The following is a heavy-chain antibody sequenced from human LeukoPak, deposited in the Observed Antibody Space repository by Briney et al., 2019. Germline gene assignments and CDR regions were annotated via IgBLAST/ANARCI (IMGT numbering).Heavy chain of an antibody. J-gene: IGHJ4*02. CDR2: IYYSGST. V-gene: IGHV4-59*01. CDR3: ARGYWEEFWSGYFDY. Sequence: SETLSLTCTVSGGSISSYYWSWIRQPPGKGLEWIGYIYYSGSTNYNPSLKSRVTISVDTSKNQFSLKLSSVTAADTAVYYCARGYWEEFWSGYFDYWGQGTLVTVSS. CDR1: GGSISSYY. D-gene: IGHD3-3*01.